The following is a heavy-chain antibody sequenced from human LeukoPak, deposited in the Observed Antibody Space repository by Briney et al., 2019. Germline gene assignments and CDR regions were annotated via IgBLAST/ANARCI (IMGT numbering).Heavy chain of an antibody. V-gene: IGHV3-23*01. CDR2: MSGSGGST. CDR3: AKDFLTVTAGWDY. Sequence: GGSLRLSCAASGFTFSSYAMSWVRLAPGKGLEWVSAMSGSGGSTYYADSVKGRFTISRDNSKNTLYLQMNSLRAEDTAVYYCAKDFLTVTAGWDYWGQGTLVTVSS. D-gene: IGHD6-25*01. CDR1: GFTFSSYA. J-gene: IGHJ4*02.